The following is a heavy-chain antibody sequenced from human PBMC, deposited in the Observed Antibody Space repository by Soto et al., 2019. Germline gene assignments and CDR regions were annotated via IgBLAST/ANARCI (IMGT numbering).Heavy chain of an antibody. CDR3: ARHSYNWNDGDAFDI. CDR2: IYPGDSDT. Sequence: GESLKISCKGSGYSFTSYWIGWVRQMPGKGLELMGIIYPGDSDTRYSPSFQGQVTISADKSISTAYLQWSSLKASDTAMYYCARHSYNWNDGDAFDIWGQGTMVTVSS. J-gene: IGHJ3*02. V-gene: IGHV5-51*01. CDR1: GYSFTSYW. D-gene: IGHD1-20*01.